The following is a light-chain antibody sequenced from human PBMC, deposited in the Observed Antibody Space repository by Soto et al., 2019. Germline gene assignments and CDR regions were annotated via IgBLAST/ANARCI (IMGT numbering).Light chain of an antibody. CDR1: QSISSW. Sequence: DIQMTQSPSTLSESVGERVTITCRASQSISSWLAWYQLKPGKAPKLLIYKASILEDGVPSRFSGSGSGTEFTLTISSLEPDDFATYYCQQYNSYSLTFGGGTKVEIK. CDR3: QQYNSYSLT. J-gene: IGKJ4*01. CDR2: KAS. V-gene: IGKV1-5*03.